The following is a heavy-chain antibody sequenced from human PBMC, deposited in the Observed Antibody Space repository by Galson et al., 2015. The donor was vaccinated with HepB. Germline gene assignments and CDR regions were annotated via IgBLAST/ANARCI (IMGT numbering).Heavy chain of an antibody. CDR3: ARERVVSAEYFPH. CDR1: GFTFSSYA. CDR2: ISYDGSNK. V-gene: IGHV3-30-3*01. D-gene: IGHD2-21*01. Sequence: SLRLSCAASGFTFSSYAMHWVRQAPGKGLEWVAVISYDGSNKYYADSVKGRFTFSRDNSKNTLYLQMNSLRAEDTAVYYCARERVVSAEYFPHWGQGSLVTVSS. J-gene: IGHJ1*01.